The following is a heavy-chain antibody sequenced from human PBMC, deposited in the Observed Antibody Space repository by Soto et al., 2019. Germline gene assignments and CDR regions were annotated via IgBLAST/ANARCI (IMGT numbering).Heavy chain of an antibody. CDR1: GFTFSSYA. D-gene: IGHD6-13*01. CDR3: ARDPRGGSSSWDYYYYYGMDV. J-gene: IGHJ6*02. CDR2: ISYDGSDK. Sequence: QVQLVESGGGVVQPGRSLRLSCAASGFTFSSYAMHWVRQAPGKGLEWVAVISYDGSDKYYADSVKGRFTISRDNSKNTLYLQMNSLRAEDTAVYYCARDPRGGSSSWDYYYYYGMDVWGQGTTVTVSS. V-gene: IGHV3-30-3*01.